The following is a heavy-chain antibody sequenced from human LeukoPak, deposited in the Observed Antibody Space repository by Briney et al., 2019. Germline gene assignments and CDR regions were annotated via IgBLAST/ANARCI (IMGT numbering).Heavy chain of an antibody. CDR1: GGSISSSSYY. CDR3: ASGGYYDSSGYSFC. CDR2: IYYSGST. V-gene: IGHV4-39*01. Sequence: PSETLSLTCTVSGGSISSSSYYWGWIRQPPGKGLEWIGSIYYSGSTYYNPSLKSRVIISVDASRNQFSLTLTSVTAADTAVYYCASGGYYDSSGYSFCWGQGALVTVSS. J-gene: IGHJ4*02. D-gene: IGHD3-22*01.